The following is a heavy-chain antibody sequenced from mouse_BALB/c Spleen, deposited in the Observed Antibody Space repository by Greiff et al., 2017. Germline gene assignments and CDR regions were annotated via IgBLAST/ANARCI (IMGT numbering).Heavy chain of an antibody. CDR3: ASDSSGYVGAY. Sequence: VQLQQSGAELVKPGASVKLSCTASGFNIKDTYMHWAKQRPEQGLEWIGRIDPANGNTKYDPKFQGKATITADTSSNTAYLQLSSLTSEDTAVYYCASDSSGYVGAYWGQGTLVTVSA. J-gene: IGHJ3*01. CDR2: IDPANGNT. V-gene: IGHV14-3*02. CDR1: GFNIKDTY. D-gene: IGHD3-2*01.